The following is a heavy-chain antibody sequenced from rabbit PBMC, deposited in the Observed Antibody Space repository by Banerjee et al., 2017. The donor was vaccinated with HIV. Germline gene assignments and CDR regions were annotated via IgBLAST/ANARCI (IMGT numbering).Heavy chain of an antibody. V-gene: IGHV1S40*01. CDR3: ARDVTDIMGWNFGL. CDR2: ISVLTGKS. CDR1: GVFISFSYY. J-gene: IGHJ4*01. Sequence: EESGGVLVKPGAFLLLTCTASGVFISFSYYMCWVHQAPGKGLEWIACISVLTGKSFDASWAKGRFTFTRTSSTTVTLLMTMLTAADTASYFWARDVTDIMGWNFGLWGPGTLVTVS. D-gene: IGHD1-1*01.